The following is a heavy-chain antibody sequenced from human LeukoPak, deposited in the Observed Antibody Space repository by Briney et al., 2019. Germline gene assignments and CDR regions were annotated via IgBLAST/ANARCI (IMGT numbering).Heavy chain of an antibody. CDR1: GFTFSSYE. D-gene: IGHD3-22*01. Sequence: GGSLRLSCAASGFTFSSYEMNWVRQAPGKGLEWVSYISSSGSTIYYADSVKGRFTISRDNAKNSLYLQMNSLRAEDTAVYYCARDLPLTYYYDSSGPDAFDIWGQGTMVTVSS. CDR2: ISSSGSTI. V-gene: IGHV3-48*03. CDR3: ARDLPLTYYYDSSGPDAFDI. J-gene: IGHJ3*02.